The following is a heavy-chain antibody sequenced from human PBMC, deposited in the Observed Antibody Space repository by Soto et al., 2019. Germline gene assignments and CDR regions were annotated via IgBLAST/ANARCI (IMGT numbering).Heavy chain of an antibody. Sequence: GGSLRLSCTASGFTFGDYAMSWFRQAPGKGLEWVGFIRSKAYGGTTEYAASVKGRFTISRDDSKSIAYLQMNSLKTEDTAVYYCTRDFGFFVVVPAPTRDWGQGTLVTVSS. CDR3: TRDFGFFVVVPAPTRD. CDR2: IRSKAYGGTT. CDR1: GFTFGDYA. V-gene: IGHV3-49*03. D-gene: IGHD2-2*01. J-gene: IGHJ4*02.